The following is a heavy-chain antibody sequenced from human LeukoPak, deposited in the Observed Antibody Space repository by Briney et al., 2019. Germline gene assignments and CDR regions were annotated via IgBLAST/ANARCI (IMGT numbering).Heavy chain of an antibody. V-gene: IGHV1-69*13. CDR1: GGTFSSYA. J-gene: IGHJ4*02. D-gene: IGHD2-15*01. CDR3: ARDLSTSCSGGSCYSSGYYFDY. CDR2: IIPIFGTA. Sequence: SVKVSCKASGGTFSSYAISWVRQAPGQGLEWMGGIIPIFGTANYAQKFQGRVTITADESTSTAYMELSSLRSEGTAVYYCARDLSTSCSGGSCYSSGYYFDYWGQGTLVTVSS.